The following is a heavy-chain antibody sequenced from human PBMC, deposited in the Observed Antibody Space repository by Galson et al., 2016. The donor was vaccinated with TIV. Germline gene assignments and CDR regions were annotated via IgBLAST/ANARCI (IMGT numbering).Heavy chain of an antibody. CDR1: GGSVSRGTYY. V-gene: IGHV4-61*01. D-gene: IGHD6-13*01. CDR2: VYYNGKT. Sequence: LSLTCSVSGGSVSRGTYYWSWLRQSPGKRLEWIGYVYYNGKTNYNPSLKSRVNMSIDRSKNQFSLTLRSVTAADTAVYFCTRDPTYSNSWYWYFDLWGRGTLV. J-gene: IGHJ2*01. CDR3: TRDPTYSNSWYWYFDL.